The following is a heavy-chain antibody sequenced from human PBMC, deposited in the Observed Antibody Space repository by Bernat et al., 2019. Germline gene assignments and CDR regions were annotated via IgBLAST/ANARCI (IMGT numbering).Heavy chain of an antibody. CDR2: VYYSGST. CDR1: GASISSYL. Sequence: QVQLQESGPGLVKPSETLSLTCTVSGASISSYLWSWIRQPPGKGLEWIGYVYYSGSTNCNPSLKSRVTMSVDTSKNQFSLKLSSVTAADSAVYYCARTYGDYVSYYYGLDVWGQGTTVTVSS. V-gene: IGHV4-59*01. J-gene: IGHJ6*02. CDR3: ARTYGDYVSYYYGLDV. D-gene: IGHD4-17*01.